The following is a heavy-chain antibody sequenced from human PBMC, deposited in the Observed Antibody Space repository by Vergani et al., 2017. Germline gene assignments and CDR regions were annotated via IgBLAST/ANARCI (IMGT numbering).Heavy chain of an antibody. Sequence: EVQLVQSGAEVKKPGESLKISCKGSGYSFTSYWIGWVHQMPGKGLEWMGIIYPGDSDTRYSPSFQGQVTISAHKSISTAYLQWSSLKASDTAMYYCARTDYGGNSWGSYYYGMDVWGQGTTVTVSS. V-gene: IGHV5-51*03. D-gene: IGHD4-23*01. CDR2: IYPGDSDT. CDR3: ARTDYGGNSWGSYYYGMDV. CDR1: GYSFTSYW. J-gene: IGHJ6*02.